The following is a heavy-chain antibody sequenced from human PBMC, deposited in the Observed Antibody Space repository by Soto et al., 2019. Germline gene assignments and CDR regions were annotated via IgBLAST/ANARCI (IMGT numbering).Heavy chain of an antibody. J-gene: IGHJ3*02. CDR2: VSARGDTT. CDR1: GFTFGRFA. V-gene: IGHV3-23*01. Sequence: GGSLRLSCAASGFTFGRFAMSWVRQAPGKGLEWVSGVSARGDTTYYADAVRGRFSISRDNSKNTLSLQMNSLRAEDTAVYYCVPEAFDIWGQGTRVTVSS. CDR3: VPEAFDI.